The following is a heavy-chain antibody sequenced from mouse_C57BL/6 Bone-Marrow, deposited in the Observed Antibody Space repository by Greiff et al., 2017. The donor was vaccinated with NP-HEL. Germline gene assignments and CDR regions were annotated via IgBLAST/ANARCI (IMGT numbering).Heavy chain of an antibody. CDR2: IDPEDGAT. D-gene: IGHD2-4*01. V-gene: IGHV14-2*01. CDR3: ARINYDGAMDY. J-gene: IGHJ4*01. CDR1: GFNIKDYY. Sequence: VQLKQSGAELVKPGASVKLSCTASGFNIKDYYMHWVKQRPEQGLEWIGRIDPEDGATTYDPKFQGKATITADTSSNTAYLQLSSLTAEDTAVYYCARINYDGAMDYWGQGTSVTVSS.